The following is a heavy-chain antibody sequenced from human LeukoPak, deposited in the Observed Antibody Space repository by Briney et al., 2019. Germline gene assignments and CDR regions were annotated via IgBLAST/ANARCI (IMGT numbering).Heavy chain of an antibody. D-gene: IGHD3-10*01. J-gene: IGHJ4*02. CDR3: AKLIGRLLWFGESVFDY. CDR2: IKEDGSER. Sequence: PGGSLRLSCEGSAFIFSGHWMNWVRQTPGKGLEWVASIKEDGSERQYVDSVKGRFSISRDNTKGSLFLQLNSLRAEDTAVYYCAKLIGRLLWFGESVFDYWGQGTLVTVSS. CDR1: AFIFSGHW. V-gene: IGHV3-7*03.